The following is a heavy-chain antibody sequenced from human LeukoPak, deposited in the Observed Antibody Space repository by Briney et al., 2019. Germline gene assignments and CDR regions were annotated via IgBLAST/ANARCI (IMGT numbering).Heavy chain of an antibody. CDR3: AKDMNSWRDGSGLGDYFDY. V-gene: IGHV3-23*01. CDR1: GFTFSSYA. J-gene: IGHJ4*02. Sequence: HPGGSLRLSCAASGFTFSSYAMSWVRQAPGKGLEWVSGTSGSGRSIHYADSVKGRFTISRDNSKNTLYLQMNSLRADDTAVYYCAKDMNSWRDGSGLGDYFDYWGQGTPVTVSS. D-gene: IGHD6-19*01. CDR2: TSGSGRSI.